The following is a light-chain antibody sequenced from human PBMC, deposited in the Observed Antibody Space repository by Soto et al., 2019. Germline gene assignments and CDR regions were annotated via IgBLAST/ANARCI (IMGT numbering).Light chain of an antibody. J-gene: IGKJ4*01. CDR3: QQYDTYPHS. V-gene: IGKV1-5*01. CDR1: QSISTC. Sequence: DMQMTQSPSTLSASVGDSVTITCRASQSISTCLAWYQQKPGKAPDLLIYDASSFQTGVPSRFSGSGAGTEFTLTITSLQPDDFATYCCQQYDTYPHSFGGGTAVEIK. CDR2: DAS.